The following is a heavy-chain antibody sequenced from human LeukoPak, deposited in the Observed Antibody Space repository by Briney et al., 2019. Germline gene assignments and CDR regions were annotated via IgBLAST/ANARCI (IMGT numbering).Heavy chain of an antibody. CDR2: IYSGGST. V-gene: IGHV3-66*01. D-gene: IGHD3-10*01. Sequence: GGSLRLSCAASGFTVSSNYMSWVRQAPGKGLEWVSVIYSGGSTYYADSVKSRFTISRDNSKNTLYLQMNSLRAEDTAVYYCARDGNYDSAFNYWGQGTLVTVSS. CDR1: GFTVSSNY. CDR3: ARDGNYDSAFNY. J-gene: IGHJ4*02.